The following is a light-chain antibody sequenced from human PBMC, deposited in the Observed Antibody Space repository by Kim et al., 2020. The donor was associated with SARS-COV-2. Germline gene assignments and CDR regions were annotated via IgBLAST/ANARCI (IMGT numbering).Light chain of an antibody. CDR2: GKN. J-gene: IGLJ1*01. Sequence: SSELTQDPAVSVALGQTVRITCQGDILRTYYPSWYQQKPGQAPILVVYGKNSRTSGIPDRFSGSNSGNTASLTIAGAQAEDEADYYCNSGVSGGARFVFGTGPKVTVL. CDR3: NSGVSGGARFV. V-gene: IGLV3-19*01. CDR1: ILRTYY.